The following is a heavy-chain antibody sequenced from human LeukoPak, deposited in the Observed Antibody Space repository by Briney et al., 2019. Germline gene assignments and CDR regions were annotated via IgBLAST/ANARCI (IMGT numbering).Heavy chain of an antibody. Sequence: PSETLSLTCTVSGYSISSGYYWGWIRQPPGKGLEWIGSIYHSGSTYYNPSLKSRVTISVDTSKNQFSLKLSSVTAADTAVYYCAKGPSSSWYYWFDPWGQGTLVTVSS. CDR3: AKGPSSSWYYWFDP. D-gene: IGHD6-13*01. V-gene: IGHV4-38-2*02. CDR2: IYHSGST. CDR1: GYSISSGYY. J-gene: IGHJ5*02.